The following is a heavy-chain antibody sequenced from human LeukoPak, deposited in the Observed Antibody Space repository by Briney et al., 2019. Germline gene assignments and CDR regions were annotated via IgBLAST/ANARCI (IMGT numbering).Heavy chain of an antibody. V-gene: IGHV3-23*01. CDR3: ARDLILGDY. CDR1: GFTFSSYA. CDR2: FSGNGGSK. Sequence: GGSLRLSCAASGFTFSSYAMSWVRQAPGKGLEWVSSFSGNGGSKYYADSVKGRFTISRDNSKNTLYLQMNSLRTEDTALYYCARDLILGDYWGQGTLVTVSS. J-gene: IGHJ4*02. D-gene: IGHD7-27*01.